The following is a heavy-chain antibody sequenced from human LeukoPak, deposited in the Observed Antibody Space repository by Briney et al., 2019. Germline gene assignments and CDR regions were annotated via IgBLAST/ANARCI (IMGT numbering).Heavy chain of an antibody. Sequence: SETLSLTCAVYGGSFNSYYWNWIRQPPGKGLEWIVEISHTGATKYNPSLKSRVTISVDTSKKYFSLNLASVTAADTAMYYCVLSYVTAMTTSDYWGQGTLVTVSS. D-gene: IGHD2/OR15-2a*01. CDR3: VLSYVTAMTTSDY. CDR2: ISHTGAT. V-gene: IGHV4-34*01. CDR1: GGSFNSYY. J-gene: IGHJ4*02.